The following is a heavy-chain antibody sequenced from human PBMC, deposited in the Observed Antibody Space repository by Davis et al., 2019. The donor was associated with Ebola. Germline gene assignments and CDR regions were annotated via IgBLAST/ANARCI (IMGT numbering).Heavy chain of an antibody. CDR1: GSTSNSYA. CDR3: AKGQPQRQSYGHDN. CDR2: ISGSGRET. D-gene: IGHD5-18*01. J-gene: IGHJ4*02. V-gene: IGHV3-23*01. Sequence: PGGSLRLPCAASGSTSNSYAMSWVRQPPGKGLEWVSTISGSGRETYYADSVKGRFTISRDNSKNTLYLQMNSLRAEDTAVHYCAKGQPQRQSYGHDNWGRGTLVTVSS.